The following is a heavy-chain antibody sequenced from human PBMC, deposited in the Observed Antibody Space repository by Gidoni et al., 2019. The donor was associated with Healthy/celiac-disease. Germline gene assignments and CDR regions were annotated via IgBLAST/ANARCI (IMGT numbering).Heavy chain of an antibody. J-gene: IGHJ1*01. V-gene: IGHV3-9*01. D-gene: IGHD3-3*01. CDR1: GFTFDDYA. CDR3: AKDIGSGLPGYFQH. CDR2: ISWNSGSI. Sequence: EVQLVESGGGLVQPGRSLNLSCAASGFTFDDYAMHWVRQAPGKGLEWVSGISWNSGSIGYADSVKGRFTISRDNAKNSLYLQMNSLRAEDTALYYCAKDIGSGLPGYFQHWGQGTLVTVSS.